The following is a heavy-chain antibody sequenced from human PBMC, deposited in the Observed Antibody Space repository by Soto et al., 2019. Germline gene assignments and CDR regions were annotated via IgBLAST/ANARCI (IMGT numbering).Heavy chain of an antibody. CDR3: AKDLRDCSSTSCKNYYYYMDV. V-gene: IGHV3-23*01. CDR1: GFTFSSYA. Sequence: EVQLLESGGGLVQPGESLRLSCAASGFTFSSYAMSWVCQAPGKGLEWVSAISGSGGSTYYADSVKGRFTISRDNSKNTLYLQINSLRAEDTAVYYCAKDLRDCSSTSCKNYYYYMDVWGKGTTVTVSS. D-gene: IGHD2-2*01. CDR2: ISGSGGST. J-gene: IGHJ6*03.